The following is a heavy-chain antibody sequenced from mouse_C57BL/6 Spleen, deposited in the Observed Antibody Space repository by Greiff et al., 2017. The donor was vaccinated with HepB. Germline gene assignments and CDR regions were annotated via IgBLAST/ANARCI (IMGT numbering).Heavy chain of an antibody. CDR3: ARRGNYFDY. D-gene: IGHD1-1*02. CDR1: GYSFTGYY. J-gene: IGHJ2*01. V-gene: IGHV1-42*01. CDR2: INPSTGGT. Sequence: VQLQQSGPELVKPGASVKISCKASGYSFTGYYMNWVKQSPEKSLEWIGEINPSTGGTTYNQKFKAKATLTVDKSSSTAYMQLKSLTSEDSAVYYCARRGNYFDYWCQGTTLIVSS.